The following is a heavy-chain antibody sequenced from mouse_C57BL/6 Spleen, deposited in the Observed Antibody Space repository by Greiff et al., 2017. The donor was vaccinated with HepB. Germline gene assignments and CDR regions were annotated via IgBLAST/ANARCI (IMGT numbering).Heavy chain of an antibody. CDR2: INPNNGGT. J-gene: IGHJ4*01. CDR3: ARQVSDSGYAMDY. D-gene: IGHD3-2*01. Sequence: EVQLQQSGPELVKPGASVKIPCKASGYTFTDYNMDWVKQSHGKSLEWIGDINPNNGGTIYNQKFKGKATLTVDKSSSTAYMELRSLTSEDTAVYYCARQVSDSGYAMDYWGQGTSVTVSS. V-gene: IGHV1-18*01. CDR1: GYTFTDYN.